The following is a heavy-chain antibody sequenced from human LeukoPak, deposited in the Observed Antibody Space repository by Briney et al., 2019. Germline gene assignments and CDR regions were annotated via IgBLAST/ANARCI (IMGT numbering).Heavy chain of an antibody. Sequence: GGSLRLSCASSGFTISDNYKNWVRQAPGKGPEWVSLIHFSGTTFYADSVKGRFTMSRDNSKNTVYLQMNGLRAEGTAVYYCVGGPDEKKLRYWGQGTLVTVSS. V-gene: IGHV3-66*01. J-gene: IGHJ4*02. CDR2: IHFSGTT. CDR3: VGGPDEKKLRY. CDR1: GFTISDNY.